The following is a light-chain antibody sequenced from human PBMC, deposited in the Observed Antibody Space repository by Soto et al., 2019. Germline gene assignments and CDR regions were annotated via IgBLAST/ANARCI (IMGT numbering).Light chain of an antibody. V-gene: IGKV3-20*01. Sequence: EIVLTQSPCTLSLSPGERATLSCRASQSFSNNYLAWYQQTPGPAPRLLIYGASNRATGIPDRFSGSGSGTDFPLTISRLAPEDSAVYYCQQYGSSGTFGQGTKVDIK. CDR2: GAS. CDR3: QQYGSSGT. J-gene: IGKJ1*01. CDR1: QSFSNNY.